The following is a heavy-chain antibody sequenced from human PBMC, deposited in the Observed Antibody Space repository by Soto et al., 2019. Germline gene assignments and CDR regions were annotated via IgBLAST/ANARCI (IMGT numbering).Heavy chain of an antibody. CDR1: GYTFTSYG. CDR3: ARSRARSFNYLDY. J-gene: IGHJ4*02. Sequence: GSVKVSCRASGYTFTSYGVSWVRQAPGQGLEWMGWISAYNGNTNYAQKLQGRGTMTTDTSTSTAYMELRSLRYDDTAVYYCARSRARSFNYLDYWRQGTLVTVS. CDR2: ISAYNGNT. D-gene: IGHD6-6*01. V-gene: IGHV1-18*04.